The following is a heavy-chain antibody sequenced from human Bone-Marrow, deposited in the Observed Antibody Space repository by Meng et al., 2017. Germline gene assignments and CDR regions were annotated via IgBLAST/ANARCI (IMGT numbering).Heavy chain of an antibody. CDR3: ARRYCSSTSCLMDV. D-gene: IGHD2-2*01. J-gene: IGHJ6*02. V-gene: IGHV3-9*01. CDR1: GFTFDDYA. Sequence: SLKISCAASGFTFDDYAMHWVRQAPGKGLEWVSGISWNSGSIGYADSVKGRFTISRDNAKNSLYLQMNSLRAEDTAVYYCARRYCSSTSCLMDVWVQGTTVTVS. CDR2: ISWNSGSI.